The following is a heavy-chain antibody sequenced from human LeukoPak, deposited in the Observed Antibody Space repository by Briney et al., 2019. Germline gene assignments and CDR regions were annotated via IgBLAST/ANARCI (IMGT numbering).Heavy chain of an antibody. CDR2: INPNSGGT. Sequence: GASVKVSCKASGYTFTGYYMHWVRQAPGQGLEWMGWINPNSGGTNYAQKFQGRVTMTRDTSISTAYMELSRLRSDDTAVCYCARSPLWFGDTGNLDYWGQGTLVTVSS. V-gene: IGHV1-2*02. CDR1: GYTFTGYY. J-gene: IGHJ4*02. D-gene: IGHD3-10*01. CDR3: ARSPLWFGDTGNLDY.